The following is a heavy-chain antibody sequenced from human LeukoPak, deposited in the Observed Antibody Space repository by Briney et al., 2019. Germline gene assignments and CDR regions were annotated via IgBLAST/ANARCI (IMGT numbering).Heavy chain of an antibody. D-gene: IGHD6-19*01. CDR1: GFTVSSNY. V-gene: IGHV3-53*04. J-gene: IGHJ3*02. CDR3: AKGTSSLNYDAFDI. Sequence: GGSLRLSCAASGFTVSSNYMSWVRQAPGKGLEWATVIYSGGSTYYADSVKGRFTISRHNSKNTLYLQMNSLRAEDTAVYYCAKGTSSLNYDAFDIWGQGTLVTVSS. CDR2: IYSGGST.